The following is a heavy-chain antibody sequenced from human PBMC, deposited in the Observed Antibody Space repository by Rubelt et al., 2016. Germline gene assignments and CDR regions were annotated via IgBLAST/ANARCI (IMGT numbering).Heavy chain of an antibody. V-gene: IGHV3-21*01. CDR3: VRDWGELRYLP. J-gene: IGHJ5*02. CDR1: GFTFSSYS. D-gene: IGHD3-9*01. CDR2: ISSSSSYI. Sequence: EVRLVESGGGLVKPGGSLRLSCAASGFTFSSYSMTWVRQAPGKGLEWVSSISSSSSYIYYADSVKGRFTISRDNAKNSLYLKMTSLRAEDTAVTYCVRDWGELRYLPWGQGTLVTVSS.